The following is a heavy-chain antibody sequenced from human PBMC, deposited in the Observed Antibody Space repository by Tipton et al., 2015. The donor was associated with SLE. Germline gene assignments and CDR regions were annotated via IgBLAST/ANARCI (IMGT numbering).Heavy chain of an antibody. CDR2: IFRSGNA. CDR1: GSSISSGGHY. J-gene: IGHJ3*02. CDR3: VRGEADVFHI. Sequence: TLSLTCSVSGSSISSGGHYWSWLRQHPGKGLEWIGYIFRSGNAYYNPPLNSRVTISLDMSRNQFSLRLKSVTAADTALYYCVRGEADVFHIWGQGTVVSVSS. V-gene: IGHV4-31*03.